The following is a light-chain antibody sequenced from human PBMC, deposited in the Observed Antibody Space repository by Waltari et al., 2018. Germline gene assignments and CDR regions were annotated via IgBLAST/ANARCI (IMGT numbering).Light chain of an antibody. J-gene: IGKJ2*01. Sequence: DIQVTQSPSSLSASVGDRVTITCRATQNVNRYLNWYQQKPGKAPNVLIYTTSNLQSGVPSRFSGSGFGTEFTLIISSLQPEDSATYYCQQTYTMPDTFGQGTKLEIK. CDR1: QNVNRY. CDR2: TTS. V-gene: IGKV1-39*01. CDR3: QQTYTMPDT.